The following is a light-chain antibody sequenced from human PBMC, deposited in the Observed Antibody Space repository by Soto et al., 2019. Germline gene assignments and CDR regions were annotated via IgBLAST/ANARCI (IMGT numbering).Light chain of an antibody. Sequence: IGRPQSPGTLSLSQGERATLSCRASQSVSSSYLAWYQQKPGQAPRLLIYGASSRATGIPDRFSGSGSGTDFTLTISRLEPEDFAVYYCQQYDSSPKTFGQGTKVDI. J-gene: IGKJ1*01. V-gene: IGKV3-20*01. CDR2: GAS. CDR3: QQYDSSPKT. CDR1: QSVSSSY.